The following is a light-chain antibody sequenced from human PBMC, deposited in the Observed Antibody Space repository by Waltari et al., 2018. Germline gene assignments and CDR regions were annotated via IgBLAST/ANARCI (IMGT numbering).Light chain of an antibody. J-gene: IGLJ2*01. CDR3: TSYASSSTLV. Sequence: QSALTQPASVSGSPGQSITISCTGISSDVGGYNYVSWYQQHPGKAPKVMIYDVGYRPSGVSSRFSGSKSGNTASLTISGLQAEGEADYYCTSYASSSTLVFGGGTKLTVL. CDR1: SSDVGGYNY. CDR2: DVG. V-gene: IGLV2-14*03.